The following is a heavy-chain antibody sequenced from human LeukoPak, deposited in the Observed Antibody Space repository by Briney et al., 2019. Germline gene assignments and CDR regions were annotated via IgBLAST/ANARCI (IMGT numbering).Heavy chain of an antibody. J-gene: IGHJ4*02. V-gene: IGHV4-4*07. CDR3: ARGLEVGADRALDY. D-gene: IGHD1-1*01. Sequence: KPSETLSLTCTVSGGSISHYYWSWIRQPAGKGLEWIGRIHSSGSTDYNPSLKSRVTMSVDTSKNQFSAKVNSVTAADTAAYYCARGLEVGADRALDYWGQGTLVTVSS. CDR1: GGSISHYY. CDR2: IHSSGST.